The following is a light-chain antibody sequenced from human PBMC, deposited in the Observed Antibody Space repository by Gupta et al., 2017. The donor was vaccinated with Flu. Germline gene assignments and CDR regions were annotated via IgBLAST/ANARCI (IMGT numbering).Light chain of an antibody. CDR1: SSDVGGYNY. V-gene: IGLV2-14*01. Sequence: GTSSDVGGYNYVSWYQQHPGKAPKLMIYVVSNRPSGVSNRFSGSKSGNTASLTISGLQAEDEADYYCSSYTSSSTLYVFGTGTKVTVL. J-gene: IGLJ1*01. CDR2: VVS. CDR3: SSYTSSSTLYV.